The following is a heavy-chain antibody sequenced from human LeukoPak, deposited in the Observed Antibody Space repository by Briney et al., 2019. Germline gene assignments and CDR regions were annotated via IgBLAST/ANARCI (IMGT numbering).Heavy chain of an antibody. V-gene: IGHV3-30-3*01. D-gene: IGHD5-12*01. CDR1: GFTFSSYA. CDR2: ISYDGSNK. J-gene: IGHJ4*02. CDR3: ARGAGYGGYYYFDY. Sequence: GRSLRLSCAASGFTFSSYAMHWVRQAPGKGLEWVAVISYDGSNKYYADSVKGRFTISRDNSKNTLYLQMNSLSAEDTAVYYCARGAGYGGYYYFDYWGQGTLVTVSS.